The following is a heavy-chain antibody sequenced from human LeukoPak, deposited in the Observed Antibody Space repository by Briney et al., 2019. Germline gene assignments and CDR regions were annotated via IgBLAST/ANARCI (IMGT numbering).Heavy chain of an antibody. CDR2: INSDGSEG. J-gene: IGHJ3*01. CDR1: GFTFSGFW. Sequence: GGSLRLSCAVSGFTFSGFWMSWSRQTPGKGLEWVASINSDGSEGYYADVVKGRFTISRDNAKNSLYLQINSLRAEDTAVYYCARSSYSSSSSVWGQGTMVTVSS. V-gene: IGHV3-7*03. D-gene: IGHD6-6*01. CDR3: ARSSYSSSSSV.